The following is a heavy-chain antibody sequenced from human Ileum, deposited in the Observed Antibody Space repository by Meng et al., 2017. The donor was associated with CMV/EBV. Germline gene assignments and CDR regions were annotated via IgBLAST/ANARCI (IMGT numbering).Heavy chain of an antibody. V-gene: IGHV4-4*07. CDR1: GGAFNDYH. CDR2: IASSGTT. CDR3: ARGIHDLWSGTYFDY. Sequence: QVPRKETGPVLVKPSETLSLTCTVLGGAFNDYHWTWIRQSAGKGLEWIGRIASSGTTYLNPSLESRISMSVDKAKNQFSLKLISVAAADTALYFCARGIHDLWSGTYFDYWGQGLLVTVSS. J-gene: IGHJ4*02. D-gene: IGHD3-3*01.